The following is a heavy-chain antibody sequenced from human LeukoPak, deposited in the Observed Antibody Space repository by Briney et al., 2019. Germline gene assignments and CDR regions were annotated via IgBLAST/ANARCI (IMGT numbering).Heavy chain of an antibody. V-gene: IGHV3-21*01. D-gene: IGHD4-11*01. CDR2: INSGGDYV. Sequence: PGGSLRLSCTASEFTFSTYSMNWVRQAPGRGLDWISTINSGGDYVYYADSVKGRFTISRDNAKNSLYLHMNSLRAEDTAVYYCARDRQTVGYFDLWGRGTLVTVSS. J-gene: IGHJ2*01. CDR3: ARDRQTVGYFDL. CDR1: EFTFSTYS.